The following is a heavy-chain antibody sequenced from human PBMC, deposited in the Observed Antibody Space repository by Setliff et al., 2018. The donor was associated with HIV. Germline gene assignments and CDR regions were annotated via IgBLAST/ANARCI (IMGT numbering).Heavy chain of an antibody. CDR3: ARDSYYYDSSGYYPPGY. J-gene: IGHJ4*02. CDR2: ISSNGGST. CDR1: GFTFSSYA. V-gene: IGHV3-64*04. Sequence: PGGSLRLSCSASGFTFSSYAMHWVRQAPGKGLEYVSAISSNGGSTYYADSVKGRSTISRDNSKNTLYLQLGSLRVEDTAVYYCARDSYYYDSSGYYPPGYWGQGTLVTVSS. D-gene: IGHD3-22*01.